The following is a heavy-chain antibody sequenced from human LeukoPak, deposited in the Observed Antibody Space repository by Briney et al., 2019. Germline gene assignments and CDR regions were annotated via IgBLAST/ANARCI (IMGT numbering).Heavy chain of an antibody. V-gene: IGHV5-10-1*01. J-gene: IGHJ5*02. CDR2: IDPSDSYT. D-gene: IGHD3-10*01. CDR3: ARRYSPYYYGSGSTPDWFDP. Sequence: GESLRISCKGSGYSFTSYWISWVRQMPGKGLEWMGRIDPSDSYTNYSPSFQGHVTISADKSISTAYLQWSSPKASDTAMYYCARRYSPYYYGSGSTPDWFDPWGQGTLVTVSS. CDR1: GYSFTSYW.